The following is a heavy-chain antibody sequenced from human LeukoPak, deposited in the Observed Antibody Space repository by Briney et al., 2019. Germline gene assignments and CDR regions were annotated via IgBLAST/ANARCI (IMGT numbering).Heavy chain of an antibody. D-gene: IGHD5-12*01. V-gene: IGHV3-53*01. CDR1: RISVSNNY. J-gene: IGHJ1*01. Sequence: AGGSLTLSCAASRISVSNNYMSWVRQAPGKGLEFVSVIYAGGDTFYADSVKGRFTISRDSSKNTLYLHMSSLTPEDTAVYYCAQARSSSGYGPLGFYWGQGTLVTVSS. CDR2: IYAGGDT. CDR3: AQARSSSGYGPLGFY.